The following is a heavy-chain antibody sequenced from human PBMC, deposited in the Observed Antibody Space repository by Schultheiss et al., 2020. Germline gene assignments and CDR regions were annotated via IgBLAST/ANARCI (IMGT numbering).Heavy chain of an antibody. J-gene: IGHJ6*02. CDR3: ARAWDKSGYLYYQNGMDV. CDR2: IYYSGST. V-gene: IGHV4-31*03. Sequence: SETLSLTCTVSGGSISSGRYYWSWVRQLPGKGLEWIGYIYYSGSTYYNPSLKSRVSISRDTSKSQFSLNLSSVTAADTAVYYCARAWDKSGYLYYQNGMDVWGEGSTGNV. D-gene: IGHD3-3*01. CDR1: GGSISSGRYY.